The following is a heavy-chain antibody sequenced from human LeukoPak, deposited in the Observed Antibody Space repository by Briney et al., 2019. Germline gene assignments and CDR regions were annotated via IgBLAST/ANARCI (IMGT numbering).Heavy chain of an antibody. Sequence: ASVKVSCKVSGYTLTEIFMHWVRQAPGKGLEWMGGFDPEDGETIYAQKFQGRVTMTEDTSTDTAYMELSSLRSEDTAVYYCSTAKYSSGWYGAFDIWGQGIMVTVSS. CDR1: GYTLTEIF. V-gene: IGHV1-24*01. J-gene: IGHJ3*02. CDR3: STAKYSSGWYGAFDI. CDR2: FDPEDGET. D-gene: IGHD6-19*01.